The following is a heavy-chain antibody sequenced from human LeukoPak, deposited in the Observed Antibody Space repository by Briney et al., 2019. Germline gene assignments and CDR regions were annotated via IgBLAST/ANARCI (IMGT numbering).Heavy chain of an antibody. V-gene: IGHV3-23*01. CDR1: GFTFSSYA. CDR3: AKYITMIVVADAFDI. Sequence: GGSLRLSCAASGFTFSSYAMSWVRRAPGKGLEWVSAISGSGGSTYYADSVKGRFTISRDNSKNTLYLQMNSLRAEDTAVYYCAKYITMIVVADAFDIWGQGTMVTVSS. J-gene: IGHJ3*02. D-gene: IGHD3-22*01. CDR2: ISGSGGST.